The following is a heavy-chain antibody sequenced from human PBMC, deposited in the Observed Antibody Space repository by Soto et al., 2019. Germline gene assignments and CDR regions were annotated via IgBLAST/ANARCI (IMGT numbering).Heavy chain of an antibody. CDR1: GYTFTNYY. Sequence: ASVKVSCKASGYTFTNYYMHWVRQAPGQGLEWMGIIYPSGGSTRNAQKFQGRVTMTRDTSTSTVYMELSSLRSEDTAVYYCARDFSGPMDYWGRGSLVTVSS. J-gene: IGHJ4*02. D-gene: IGHD3-10*01. V-gene: IGHV1-46*01. CDR2: IYPSGGST. CDR3: ARDFSGPMDY.